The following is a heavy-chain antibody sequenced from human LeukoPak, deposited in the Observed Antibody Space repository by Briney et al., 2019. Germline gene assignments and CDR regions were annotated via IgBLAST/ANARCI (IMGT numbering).Heavy chain of an antibody. CDR1: GGSISSYY. D-gene: IGHD2-21*02. CDR2: IYTSGST. V-gene: IGHV4-4*07. CDR3: SRERYVYCGGDCYYFDY. J-gene: IGHJ4*02. Sequence: NPSETLSLTCTVSGGSISSYYWSWIRQPAGKGLEWIGRIYTSGSTNYNPSLKSRVTMSVDTSKNQFSLKLSSVTAADTAVYYCSRERYVYCGGDCYYFDYWGQGTLITVSS.